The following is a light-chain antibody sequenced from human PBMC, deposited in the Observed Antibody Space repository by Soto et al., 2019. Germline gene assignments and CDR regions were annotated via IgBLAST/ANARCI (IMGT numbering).Light chain of an antibody. V-gene: IGKV3-20*01. CDR3: QQQGT. CDR2: AAS. J-gene: IGKJ2*01. Sequence: EIGLTQSPGTLSLSPGERATLSCRASRRRSSSYVVWYHQKPGQAPRLLIYAASRRATGIPDRFSGSGSATEYTLTISRLEPEDFAVYYCQQQGTFGQGTKLEIK. CDR1: RRRSSSY.